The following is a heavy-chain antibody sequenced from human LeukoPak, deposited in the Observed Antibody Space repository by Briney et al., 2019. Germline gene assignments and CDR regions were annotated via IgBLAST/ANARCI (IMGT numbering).Heavy chain of an antibody. D-gene: IGHD6-6*01. CDR1: GLTFSGFW. V-gene: IGHV3-23*01. J-gene: IGHJ4*02. CDR3: AKGPLVQYFDY. Sequence: GGSLRLSCAVSGLTFSGFWMSWSRQAPGKGLEWVSAISGSGDSTFYADSVKGRFTISRDNSKNTLYLQMNSLGAEDTAVYYCAKGPLVQYFDYWGQGTLVTVSS. CDR2: ISGSGDST.